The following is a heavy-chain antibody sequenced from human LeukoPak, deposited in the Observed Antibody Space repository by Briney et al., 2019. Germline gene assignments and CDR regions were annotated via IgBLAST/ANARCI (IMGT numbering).Heavy chain of an antibody. J-gene: IGHJ4*02. D-gene: IGHD3-16*01. V-gene: IGHV3-23*01. Sequence: PGGSLRLSWAASGFTFSSYAMSWVRQAPEKGLEWVSAISGSGGSTYYADSVKGRFTISRDNSKNTLYLQMNSLRAEDTAVYYCAKDGGGDFDYWGQGTLVTVSS. CDR3: AKDGGGDFDY. CDR1: GFTFSSYA. CDR2: ISGSGGST.